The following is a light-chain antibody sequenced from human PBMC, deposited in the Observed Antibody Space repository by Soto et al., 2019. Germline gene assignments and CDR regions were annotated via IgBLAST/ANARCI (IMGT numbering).Light chain of an antibody. Sequence: QSVLTHPASVSGAPVQSITISCTGTRSDVGGYNYVYWHQQHPGKAPKLMIYDVTNRPSGVSDRFSGSKSGNTASLTISGLQAEDEADYYCSSYTSSSTFVFGAGTKVTVL. J-gene: IGLJ1*01. CDR2: DVT. CDR1: RSDVGGYNY. CDR3: SSYTSSSTFV. V-gene: IGLV2-14*01.